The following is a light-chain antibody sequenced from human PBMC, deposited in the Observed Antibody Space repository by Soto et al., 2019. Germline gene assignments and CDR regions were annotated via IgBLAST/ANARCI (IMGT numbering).Light chain of an antibody. CDR2: GAS. CDR3: QQHGTSPWM. Sequence: EFVLTQSPGTLSLSPGERGTLSCRASQSVDSTYLAWYHQKPGLAPRLLIYGASSRATGIPDRFSGSGSGTDFTLTISRLEPEDFGVYYCQQHGTSPWMFGQGTKVDIK. J-gene: IGKJ1*01. V-gene: IGKV3-20*01. CDR1: QSVDSTY.